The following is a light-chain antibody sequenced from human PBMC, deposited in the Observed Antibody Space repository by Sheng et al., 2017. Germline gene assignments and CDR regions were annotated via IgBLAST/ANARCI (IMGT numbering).Light chain of an antibody. Sequence: DIQMTQSPSSVSASVGDRVTITCRASQGISSWLAWYQQKPGKAPKLLIYAASSLQSGVPSRFSGSGSGTEFSLTISSLQSEDFAIYHCQQYHNWYTFGPGTKLEIK. CDR3: QQYHNWYT. CDR2: AAS. J-gene: IGKJ2*01. V-gene: IGKV1-12*01. CDR1: QGISSW.